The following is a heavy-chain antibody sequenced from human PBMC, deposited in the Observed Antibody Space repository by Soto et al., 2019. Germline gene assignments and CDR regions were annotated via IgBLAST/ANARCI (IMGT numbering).Heavy chain of an antibody. CDR2: INAGNGNT. CDR1: GYTFTSYA. CDR3: AREDCGDYDSAFDI. J-gene: IGHJ3*02. D-gene: IGHD4-17*01. V-gene: IGHV1-3*01. Sequence: GASVKVSCKASGYTFTSYAMHWVRQAPGQRLEWMGWINAGNGNTKYSQKLQGRVTITRDTSASTAYMELSSLRSEDTAVYYCAREDCGDYDSAFDIWGQGTMVTVSS.